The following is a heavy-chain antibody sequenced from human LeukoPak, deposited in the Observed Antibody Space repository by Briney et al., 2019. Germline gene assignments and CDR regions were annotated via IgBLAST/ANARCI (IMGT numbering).Heavy chain of an antibody. J-gene: IGHJ3*02. Sequence: GGSLRLSCAASGYSFSSFWIYWVRQVPGKGLVYVSRVNNEGTGRTYADSVKGRFTISRDSAKNTVYLQMNSLRDEDTAVYYCARGGPNHAFDIWGQGTMVTVSA. CDR1: GYSFSSFW. CDR3: ARGGPNHAFDI. D-gene: IGHD1-14*01. V-gene: IGHV3-74*01. CDR2: VNNEGTGR.